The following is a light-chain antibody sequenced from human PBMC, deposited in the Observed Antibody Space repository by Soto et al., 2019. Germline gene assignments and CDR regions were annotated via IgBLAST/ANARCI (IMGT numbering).Light chain of an antibody. V-gene: IGKV3-11*01. J-gene: IGKJ1*01. CDR2: DAS. CDR1: QSVSNY. CDR3: QQRSNWPPWT. Sequence: EIVLTQSPATLSLSPGERATISCRASQSVSNYLAWYQQKPGQAPRLLIYDASKRATGTPARFTGSGSGTAFTLTISSLESEDVAVYYCQQRSNWPPWTFGQGTKVEIK.